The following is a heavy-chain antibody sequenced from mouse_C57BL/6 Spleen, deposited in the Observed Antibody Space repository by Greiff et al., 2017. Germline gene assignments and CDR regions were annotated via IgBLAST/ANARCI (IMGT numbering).Heavy chain of an antibody. V-gene: IGHV1-82*01. CDR3: AIGTSYYDYDGKRCFDD. J-gene: IGHJ2*01. CDR2: IDPGNGDT. CDR1: GYAFSSSW. D-gene: IGHD2-4*01. Sequence: VQLVEPGPELVKPGASVKISCKASGYAFSSSWMNWVKQRPGQGLEWIGRIDPGNGDTNYNGKFKGKATLTADKSSSTAYMQLSSLTTEDSAIYYCAIGTSYYDYDGKRCFDDWGQGTTLTVSS.